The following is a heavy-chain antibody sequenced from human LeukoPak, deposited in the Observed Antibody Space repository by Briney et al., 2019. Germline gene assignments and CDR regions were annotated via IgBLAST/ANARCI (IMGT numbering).Heavy chain of an antibody. D-gene: IGHD6-13*01. CDR2: IYTSGST. V-gene: IGHV4-61*02. J-gene: IGHJ4*02. CDR1: GGSISSGSYY. CDR3: ARFSGYSSSWYNDY. Sequence: SQTLSLTCTVSGGSISSGSYYWSWIRQPAGKGLEWIGRIYTSGSTNYNPSLKSRVTISVDTSKNQFSLKLSSVTAADTAVYYCARFSGYSSSWYNDYWGQGTLVTVSS.